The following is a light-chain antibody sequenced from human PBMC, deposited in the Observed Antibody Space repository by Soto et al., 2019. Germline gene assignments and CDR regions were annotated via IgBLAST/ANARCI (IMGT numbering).Light chain of an antibody. CDR1: HSVDSN. CDR2: GAA. J-gene: IGKJ4*01. Sequence: EVVMTQSPGTLSVSTGEGATLSCRASHSVDSNLAWYQQKPGQAPRLLMYGAATRPSGIPDRFSGSGSGTEFTLTISSLQSEDFAVYYCQHYDSWPLTFGGGTKVEIK. V-gene: IGKV3D-15*01. CDR3: QHYDSWPLT.